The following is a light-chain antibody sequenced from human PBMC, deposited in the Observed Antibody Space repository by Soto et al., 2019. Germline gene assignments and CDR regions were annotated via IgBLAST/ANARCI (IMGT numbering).Light chain of an antibody. V-gene: IGKV3D-7*01. CDR2: GAS. CDR3: QQDYNLLWT. J-gene: IGKJ1*01. CDR1: QSVSSSY. Sequence: PGERVTLSCRASQSVSSSYLTWYQQKPGQAPRLLIYGASTRATSIPARFSGSGSGTDFTLTISSLQSEDFAVYYCQQDYNLLWTFGQGTK.